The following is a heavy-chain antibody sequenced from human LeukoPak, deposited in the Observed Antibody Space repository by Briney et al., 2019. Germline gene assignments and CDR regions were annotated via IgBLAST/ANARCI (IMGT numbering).Heavy chain of an antibody. D-gene: IGHD4-23*01. J-gene: IGHJ2*01. V-gene: IGHV1-2*02. Sequence: ASVKVSCKASGYTFTGYYMRWVRQAPGQGLEWMGWINPNSGGTNYAQKFQGRVTMTRDTSITTAYMELSRLSSVDTAVYYCARHPGKVTNDWYFDLWGRGTLVTVSS. CDR2: INPNSGGT. CDR1: GYTFTGYY. CDR3: ARHPGKVTNDWYFDL.